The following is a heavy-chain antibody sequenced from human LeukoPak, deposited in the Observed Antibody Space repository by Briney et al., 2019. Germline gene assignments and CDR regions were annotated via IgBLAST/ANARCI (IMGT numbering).Heavy chain of an antibody. D-gene: IGHD4-17*01. CDR2: INPNSGGT. Sequence: GASVKVSCKASGYTVTGYYMHWLRQAPGQGLEWMGWINPNSGGTNYAQKFQGRVTMTRDTSISTAYMELSRLRSDDTAVYYCARIRPTGAFDIWGQGTMVTVSS. V-gene: IGHV1-2*02. CDR1: GYTVTGYY. CDR3: ARIRPTGAFDI. J-gene: IGHJ3*02.